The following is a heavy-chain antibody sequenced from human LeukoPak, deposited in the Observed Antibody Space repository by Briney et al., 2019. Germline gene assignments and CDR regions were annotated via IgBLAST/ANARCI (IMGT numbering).Heavy chain of an antibody. CDR3: ARQYYDSSGYLHYYYYYMDV. Sequence: SETLSLTRTVSGGSISSYYWSWIRQPPGKGLEWIGYIYYSGSTNYNPSLKSRVTISLDTSKNQFSLKLSSVTAADTAVYYCARQYYDSSGYLHYYYYYMDVWGKGTTVTISS. CDR1: GGSISSYY. V-gene: IGHV4-59*01. D-gene: IGHD3-22*01. CDR2: IYYSGST. J-gene: IGHJ6*03.